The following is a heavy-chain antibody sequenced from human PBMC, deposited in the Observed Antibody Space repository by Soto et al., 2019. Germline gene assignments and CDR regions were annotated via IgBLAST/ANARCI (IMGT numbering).Heavy chain of an antibody. CDR1: GFTFSSYS. J-gene: IGHJ6*02. CDR3: ARDGGDCGYRLIYYYYIGLDV. V-gene: IGHV3-48*01. CDR2: ISSSSSTI. Sequence: GGSLRLSCAASGFTFSSYSMNWVRQAPGKGLEWVSYISSSSSTIYYADSVKGRFTISRDNAKNSLYLQMNSLKSEDTAVYYCARDGGDCGYRLIYYYYIGLDVWGQGTMVTVSS. D-gene: IGHD5-12*01.